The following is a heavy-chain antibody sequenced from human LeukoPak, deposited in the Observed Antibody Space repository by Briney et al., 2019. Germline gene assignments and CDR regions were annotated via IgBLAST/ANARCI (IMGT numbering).Heavy chain of an antibody. CDR1: GYAFTSYG. J-gene: IGHJ4*02. CDR3: ARGGNIVVVPAANYYFDY. CDR2: ISAYNGNT. D-gene: IGHD2-2*01. Sequence: ASVKVSCKASGYAFTSYGISWVRQAPGQGLEWMGWISAYNGNTNYAQKLQGGVTMTTDTSTSTAYMELRSLRSDDTAVYYCARGGNIVVVPAANYYFDYWGQGTLVTVSS. V-gene: IGHV1-18*01.